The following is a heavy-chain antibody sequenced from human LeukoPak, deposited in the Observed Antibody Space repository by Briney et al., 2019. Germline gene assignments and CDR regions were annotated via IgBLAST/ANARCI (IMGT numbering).Heavy chain of an antibody. D-gene: IGHD3-3*01. J-gene: IGHJ3*02. CDR2: IYYSGST. CDR3: ARRKRTVLRSRDAFDI. V-gene: IGHV4-39*01. Sequence: SEALSLTCTVSGGSISSSSYYWGWIRQPPGKGLEWIGSIYYSGSTYYNPSLKSRVTISVDTSKNQFSLKLSSVTAADTAVYYCARRKRTVLRSRDAFDIWGQGTMVTVSS. CDR1: GGSISSSSYY.